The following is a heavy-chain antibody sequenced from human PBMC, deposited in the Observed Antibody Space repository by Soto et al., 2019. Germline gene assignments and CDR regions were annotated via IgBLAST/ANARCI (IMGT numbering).Heavy chain of an antibody. J-gene: IGHJ4*02. Sequence: SETLSLTCAVYGGSFSGYYWSWIRQPPGKGLEWIGEINHSGSTNYNPSLKSRVTISVDTSKNQFSLKLRSVTAADTAVYYCARLGAYDFWSGYYNFDYWGQGTLVTVSS. V-gene: IGHV4-34*01. D-gene: IGHD3-3*01. CDR2: INHSGST. CDR3: ARLGAYDFWSGYYNFDY. CDR1: GGSFSGYY.